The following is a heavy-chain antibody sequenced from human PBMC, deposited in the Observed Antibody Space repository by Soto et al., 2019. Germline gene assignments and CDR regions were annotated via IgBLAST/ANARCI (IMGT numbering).Heavy chain of an antibody. V-gene: IGHV3-21*01. D-gene: IGHD5-18*01. CDR2: ISTTGRYI. CDR3: AAGTDTAMEQGADY. Sequence: EVQLVESGGGLVKPGGSLRLSCAASGFTFSDHSMNWVRQAPGQGFEWVSSISTTGRYIYYSDSMAGRFTISRANAKNSLYLQINSLRGDETAIYYCAAGTDTAMEQGADYWGQGTLVTVSS. CDR1: GFTFSDHS. J-gene: IGHJ4*02.